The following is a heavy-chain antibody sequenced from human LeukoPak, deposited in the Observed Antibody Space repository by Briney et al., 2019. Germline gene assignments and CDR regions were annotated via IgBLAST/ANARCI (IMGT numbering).Heavy chain of an antibody. CDR2: IHYSEST. CDR3: ASRSGSFSDALDI. J-gene: IGHJ3*02. CDR1: GGSISDYY. D-gene: IGHD3-10*01. V-gene: IGHV4-59*08. Sequence: SETLSLTCAVSGGSISDYYWGWIRQPPGKGLEWIGYIHYSESTKYNPSLKSRVTMSVDTSKNQFSLKLSSVTAADTAVYYCASRSGSFSDALDIWGQGTLVTVSS.